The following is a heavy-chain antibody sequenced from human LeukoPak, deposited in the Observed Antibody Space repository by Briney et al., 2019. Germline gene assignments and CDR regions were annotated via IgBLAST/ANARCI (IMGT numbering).Heavy chain of an antibody. V-gene: IGHV1-3*01. CDR2: ISAGNGNT. CDR3: ARDSGSGNNDY. CDR1: GYTFTSYA. D-gene: IGHD1-26*01. Sequence: ASVKVSCKASGYTFTSYAIHWVRQAPGQRLEWMGWISAGNGNTKYSQNFRGRVTFISNTSATTAFMELSSLRSEDAAVYYCARDSGSGNNDYWGQGTLVTASS. J-gene: IGHJ4*02.